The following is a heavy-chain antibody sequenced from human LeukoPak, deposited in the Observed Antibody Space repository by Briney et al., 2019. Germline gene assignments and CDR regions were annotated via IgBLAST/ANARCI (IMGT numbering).Heavy chain of an antibody. J-gene: IGHJ4*02. CDR1: GYTFTSYG. V-gene: IGHV1-18*01. CDR3: ARSYSGSYYSFDY. D-gene: IGHD1-26*01. CDR2: ISAYNGNT. Sequence: ASVKVSCKASGYTFTSYGISWVRQAPGQGLEWMGWISAYNGNTNYAQKLQGRVTITADKSTSTAYMELSSLRSEDTAVYYCARSYSGSYYSFDYWGQGTLVTVSS.